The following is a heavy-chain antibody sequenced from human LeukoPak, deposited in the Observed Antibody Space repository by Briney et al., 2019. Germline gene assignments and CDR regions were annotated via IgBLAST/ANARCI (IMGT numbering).Heavy chain of an antibody. V-gene: IGHV4-31*03. Sequence: SETLSLTCTVSGGSISSGGYYWSWIRQHPGKGXXXXXXXXXSGSTYYNLSLKSRVTISVDTSKNQFSLKLSSVTAADTAVYYCARGSYYYGSGSYYNYGMDVWGQGTTVTVSS. D-gene: IGHD3-10*01. CDR3: ARGSYYYGSGSYYNYGMDV. CDR2: XXXSGST. J-gene: IGHJ6*02. CDR1: GGSISSGGYY.